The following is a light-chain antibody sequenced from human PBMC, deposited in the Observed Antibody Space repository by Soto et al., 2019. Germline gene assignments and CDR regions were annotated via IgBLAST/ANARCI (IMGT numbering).Light chain of an antibody. J-gene: IGKJ1*01. CDR2: DAS. V-gene: IGKV1-5*01. Sequence: DVPMTQSPSTLAASVGDRVTITCRASENMSGWLAWYQQRPGKAPSLLIFDASTLESGVPSRFSGSGSGTTFTLTISSLQSDDFATYYCLQYNGYYRTFGQGTKVDIK. CDR3: LQYNGYYRT. CDR1: ENMSGW.